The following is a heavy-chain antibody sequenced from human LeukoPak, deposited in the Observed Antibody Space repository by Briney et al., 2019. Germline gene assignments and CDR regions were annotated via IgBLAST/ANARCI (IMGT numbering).Heavy chain of an antibody. Sequence: SVKVSCKASGGTFSSYAISWVRQAPGQGLEWMGGIIPIFGTANYAQKFQGRVTITTDESTSTAYMELSSLRSEDTAVFYCARRITMVRGVIISWFDPWGQGTLVTVSS. J-gene: IGHJ5*02. D-gene: IGHD3-10*01. CDR3: ARRITMVRGVIISWFDP. V-gene: IGHV1-69*05. CDR2: IIPIFGTA. CDR1: GGTFSSYA.